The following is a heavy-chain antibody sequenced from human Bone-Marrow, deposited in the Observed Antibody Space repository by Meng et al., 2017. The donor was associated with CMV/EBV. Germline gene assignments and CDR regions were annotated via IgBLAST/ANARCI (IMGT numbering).Heavy chain of an antibody. V-gene: IGHV3-21*01. Sequence: GESMKISCAASGSTFSSYSMNWVRQAPGKGLEWVSSISSSSSYIYYADSVKGRFTISRDNAKNSLYLQMNSLRAEDTAVYYCAREVMGGWHYYYGMDVWGQGTTVTVSS. CDR1: GSTFSSYS. CDR2: ISSSSSYI. D-gene: IGHD2-15*01. J-gene: IGHJ6*02. CDR3: AREVMGGWHYYYGMDV.